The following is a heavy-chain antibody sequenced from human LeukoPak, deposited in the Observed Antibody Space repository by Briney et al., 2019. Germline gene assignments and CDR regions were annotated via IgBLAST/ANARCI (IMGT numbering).Heavy chain of an antibody. Sequence: GGSLRLSCAASGFTFNHYAMSWVRQAPGKGLEWVSSIGGGGDGTYYADSVKGRFTVSRGNSKNTLFLQMNSLRAEDTAVYFCAKFTRGYSGYVDFWGQGTLVTVSS. CDR2: IGGGGDGT. CDR1: GFTFNHYA. CDR3: AKFTRGYSGYVDF. V-gene: IGHV3-23*01. D-gene: IGHD5-12*01. J-gene: IGHJ4*02.